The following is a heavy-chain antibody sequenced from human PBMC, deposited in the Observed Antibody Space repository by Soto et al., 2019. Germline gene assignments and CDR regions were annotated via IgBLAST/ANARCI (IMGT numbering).Heavy chain of an antibody. CDR3: TRWDGRCSGGSCFFDS. CDR2: INEDGSKR. V-gene: IGHV3-7*01. D-gene: IGHD2-15*01. Sequence: GGFLRLSCLASGFSLTPYWMSWVRQTPGKGLEWVAKINEDGSKRDYMESVEGRFTISRDNAKNSVSLQMDSLRVDDTAMYYCTRWDGRCSGGSCFFDSWGQGTLVTVS. J-gene: IGHJ4*02. CDR1: GFSLTPYW.